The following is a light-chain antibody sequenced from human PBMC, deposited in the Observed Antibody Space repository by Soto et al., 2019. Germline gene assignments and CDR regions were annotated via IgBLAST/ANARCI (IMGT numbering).Light chain of an antibody. CDR2: EGT. CDR1: NSDVGTYNL. V-gene: IGLV2-23*01. J-gene: IGLJ1*01. Sequence: QSALTQPASVSGSPGQSITISCTGTNSDVGTYNLVSWYQQHPGNAPRLMIYEGTKRPLGVSDRFSGSKSGSTASLTISGLQAKDEADFYCSSYAGGGIYVFGTGTKVTVL. CDR3: SSYAGGGIYV.